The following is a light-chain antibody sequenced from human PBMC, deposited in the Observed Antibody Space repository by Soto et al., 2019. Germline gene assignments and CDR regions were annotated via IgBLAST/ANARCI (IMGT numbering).Light chain of an antibody. CDR3: QQYGSSPPIT. J-gene: IGKJ5*01. CDR1: QSVSSSY. CDR2: GAS. V-gene: IGKV3-20*01. Sequence: EIVLTKSPGPLSLSPGERATLSCRAIQSVSSSYLAWYQQKPGQAPRLLIYGASSRATGIPDRFSGSGSGTDFTLTISRLEPEDFAVYYCQQYGSSPPITFGQGTRLEIK.